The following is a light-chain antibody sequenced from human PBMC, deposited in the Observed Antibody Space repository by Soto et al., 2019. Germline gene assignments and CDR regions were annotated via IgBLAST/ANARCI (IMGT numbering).Light chain of an antibody. CDR1: SSDIGDYDY. CDR3: NSYATGNTRV. Sequence: QSVLAQPASVSGSPGQSITISCTGSSSDIGDYDYVSRYQQHPGKAPKVLISEDSNRPSGVSNRFSGSKSGNTASLTISGLQAEDEADYYCNSYATGNTRVFGTGTKVTVL. V-gene: IGLV2-14*01. J-gene: IGLJ1*01. CDR2: EDS.